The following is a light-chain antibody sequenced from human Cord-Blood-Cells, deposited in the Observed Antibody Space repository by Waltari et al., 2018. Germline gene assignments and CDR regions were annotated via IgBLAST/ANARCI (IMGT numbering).Light chain of an antibody. CDR3: SSYTSSSTYV. V-gene: IGLV2-14*03. Sequence: QSALTQPASVSGSPGTSITISCPGTSSDDGGSNYVAWYQHNPGEAPKLLIYVGSNRPSWVSNHFSGSKSGNTASLTISGLQAEDEADYYCSSYTSSSTYVFGTGTKVTVL. CDR1: SSDDGGSNY. CDR2: VGS. J-gene: IGLJ1*01.